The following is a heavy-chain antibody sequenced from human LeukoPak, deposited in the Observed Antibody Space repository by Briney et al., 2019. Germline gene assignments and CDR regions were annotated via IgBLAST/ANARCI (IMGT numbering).Heavy chain of an antibody. Sequence: GGSLRLSCAASGFTVSSKHMSWVRQTPEKGLEWVANIKQDGYEKYYVDSVKGRFTISRDNAKNSLYLQMNSLRADDTAVYYCARDKIVGPTTLDYWGQGTLVTVSS. J-gene: IGHJ4*02. CDR2: IKQDGYEK. D-gene: IGHD1-26*01. CDR3: ARDKIVGPTTLDY. CDR1: GFTVSSKH. V-gene: IGHV3-7*01.